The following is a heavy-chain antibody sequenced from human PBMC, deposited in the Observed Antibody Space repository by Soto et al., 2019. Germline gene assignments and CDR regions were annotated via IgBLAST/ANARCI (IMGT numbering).Heavy chain of an antibody. V-gene: IGHV3-30*18. D-gene: IGHD3-22*01. CDR2: ISYDGSNK. Sequence: PGGSLRLSCAASGFTFSSYGMHWVRQAPGKGLEWVAVISYDGSNKYYADSVKGRFTISRDNSKNTLYLQMNSLRAEDTAVYYCAKEWRTYYRYYFDYWGQGTLVTVSS. CDR1: GFTFSSYG. CDR3: AKEWRTYYRYYFDY. J-gene: IGHJ4*02.